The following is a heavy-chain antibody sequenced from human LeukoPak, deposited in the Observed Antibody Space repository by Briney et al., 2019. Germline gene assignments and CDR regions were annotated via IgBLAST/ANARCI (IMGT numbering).Heavy chain of an antibody. J-gene: IGHJ1*01. Sequence: GGSLRLSCAASGFTFSSYEMNWVRQAPGKGLEWVSYISSSGSTIYYADSVKGRFTISRDNAKNSLYLQMNGLRAEDTAVYYCARSGDDILTGYYFAEYFQHWGQGTLVTVSS. V-gene: IGHV3-48*03. D-gene: IGHD3-9*01. CDR3: ARSGDDILTGYYFAEYFQH. CDR1: GFTFSSYE. CDR2: ISSSGSTI.